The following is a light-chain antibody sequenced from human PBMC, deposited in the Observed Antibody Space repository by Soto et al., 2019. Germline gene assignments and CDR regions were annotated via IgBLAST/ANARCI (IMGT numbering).Light chain of an antibody. CDR2: NNN. V-gene: IGLV1-44*01. Sequence: QSVLTQAPSASGTPGQRVAISCSGSSSNIGSNTVNWYQHLPGTAPKLLIYNNNQRPSGFPDRFSGSKSATSASLAISGLQSEDESVYYCATWDDSLNGPVFGGGTKLTVL. CDR3: ATWDDSLNGPV. J-gene: IGLJ2*01. CDR1: SSNIGSNT.